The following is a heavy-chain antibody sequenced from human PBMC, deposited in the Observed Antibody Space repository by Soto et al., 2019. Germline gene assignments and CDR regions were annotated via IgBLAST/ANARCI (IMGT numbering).Heavy chain of an antibody. CDR1: GGSISTYY. CDR3: ARGDIVVVVAAHVPHAFDI. J-gene: IGHJ3*02. CDR2: IYYSGST. D-gene: IGHD2-15*01. Sequence: SETLFLTCTVSGGSISTYYWSWIRQPPGKGLEWIGYIYYSGSTNYNPSLKSRVTISVDTSKNQFSLKLSSVTAADTAVYYCARGDIVVVVAAHVPHAFDIWGQGTMVTVSS. V-gene: IGHV4-59*01.